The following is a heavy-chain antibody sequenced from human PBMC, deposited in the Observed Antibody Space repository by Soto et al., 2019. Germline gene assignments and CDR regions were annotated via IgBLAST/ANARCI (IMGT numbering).Heavy chain of an antibody. D-gene: IGHD2-2*01. Sequence: QVQLVQSGAEVKKPGASVKVSCKASGYTFTSYGISWVRQAPGQGLEWMGWISAYNGNTNYAQKLQGRVTMTKDTSTSTAYMELRSLRSDDTAVYYCARDGIWRYCSSTSCHGNDYYYGMDVWGQGTTVTVSS. V-gene: IGHV1-18*01. CDR1: GYTFTSYG. CDR3: ARDGIWRYCSSTSCHGNDYYYGMDV. J-gene: IGHJ6*02. CDR2: ISAYNGNT.